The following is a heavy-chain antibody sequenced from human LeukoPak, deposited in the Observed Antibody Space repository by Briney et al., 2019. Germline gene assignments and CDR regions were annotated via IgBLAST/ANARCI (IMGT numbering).Heavy chain of an antibody. CDR2: ISPDGSST. CDR3: ARDPLFGIGTCEFDC. Sequence: GGSLRLSCIASGFTFSSLWMHWVRQTPGKGLVWVSRISPDGSSTNYADSVEGRFTISRDNAKNTLYLQMDSLSPEDTAVYHCARDPLFGIGTCEFDCWGQGTLVTVSS. CDR1: GFTFSSLW. D-gene: IGHD3-16*01. J-gene: IGHJ4*02. V-gene: IGHV3-74*01.